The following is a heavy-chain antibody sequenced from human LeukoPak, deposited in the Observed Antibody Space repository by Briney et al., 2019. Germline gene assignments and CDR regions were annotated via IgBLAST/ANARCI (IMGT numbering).Heavy chain of an antibody. CDR3: ARGGIYCTTSSCYLDI. CDR1: GYPFTGYY. J-gene: IGHJ3*02. D-gene: IGHD2-15*01. V-gene: IGHV1-2*02. CDR2: INPNSGAT. Sequence: ASVKVSCKASGYPFTGYYLHWVRQAPGQGLEWMGWINPNSGATNYAQKFQGRVTMTRDTSTSTVYMELSSLRSEDTAVYYCARGGIYCTTSSCYLDIWGHGTMVTVSS.